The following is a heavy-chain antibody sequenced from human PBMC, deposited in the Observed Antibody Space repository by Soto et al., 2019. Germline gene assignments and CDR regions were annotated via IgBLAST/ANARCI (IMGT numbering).Heavy chain of an antibody. D-gene: IGHD3-3*01. V-gene: IGHV2-5*02. Sequence: QITLNESGPTQVKPRQTLTLTCTFSGFSLTTSGVGVGWIRQSPGKAPEWLALIYWDDDKRYSPSLTSRLTITKDTSKNQVVLKMVDLDPADTATYYCAHRVLRTVFGLVTTTAIYFDFWGQGTPVAVSS. CDR3: AHRVLRTVFGLVTTTAIYFDF. J-gene: IGHJ4*02. CDR1: GFSLTTSGVG. CDR2: IYWDDDK.